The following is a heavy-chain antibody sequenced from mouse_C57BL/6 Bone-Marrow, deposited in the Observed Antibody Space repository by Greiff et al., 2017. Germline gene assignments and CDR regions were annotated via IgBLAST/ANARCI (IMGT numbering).Heavy chain of an antibody. V-gene: IGHV1-15*01. Sequence: VQLQQSGAELVRPGASVTLSCKASGYTFTDYEMHWVKQTPVHGLEWIGAIDPETGGTAYNQKFKGKAILTADKSSSTAYMELRSLTSEDSAVYYCTRSPYYYGSIYYAMDYWGQGTSGTVSS. D-gene: IGHD1-1*01. CDR3: TRSPYYYGSIYYAMDY. CDR2: IDPETGGT. CDR1: GYTFTDYE. J-gene: IGHJ4*01.